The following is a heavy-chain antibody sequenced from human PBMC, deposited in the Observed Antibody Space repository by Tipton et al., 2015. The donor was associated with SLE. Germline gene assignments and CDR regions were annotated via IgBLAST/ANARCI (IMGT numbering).Heavy chain of an antibody. CDR1: GGSISSGSYY. V-gene: IGHV4-61*09. Sequence: TLSLTCTVSGGSISSGSYYWSWIRQPAGKGLEWIGYIYTSGSTNYNPSLKSRVTISVDTSKNQFSLKLSSVTAADTALYYCARARDYYDTSGCDYWGQGTLVTVSS. D-gene: IGHD3-22*01. J-gene: IGHJ4*02. CDR2: IYTSGST. CDR3: ARARDYYDTSGCDY.